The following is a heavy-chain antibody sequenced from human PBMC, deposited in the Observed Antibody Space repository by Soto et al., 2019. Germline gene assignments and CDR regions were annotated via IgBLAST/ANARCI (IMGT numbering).Heavy chain of an antibody. CDR3: AMSAISLDV. D-gene: IGHD3-3*01. CDR1: VFTFSLSW. V-gene: IGHV3-7*01. CDR2: IKQDGSET. J-gene: IGHJ6*02. Sequence: RGSLGLSCASCVFTFSLSWMTGVRQAPGKGLDWVARIKQDGSETYYVDSLKGRFSISIDNAKNPLFLQMNSLRVDDPGVYYCAMSAISLDVRGQGTTATVSS.